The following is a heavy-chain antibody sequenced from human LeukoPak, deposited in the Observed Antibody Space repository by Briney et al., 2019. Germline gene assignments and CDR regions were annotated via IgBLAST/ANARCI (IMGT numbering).Heavy chain of an antibody. D-gene: IGHD3-16*02. CDR2: IVGNGGGI. V-gene: IGHV3-23*01. Sequence: PGGSLRLSCTASGFTFSTYAMNWVRQAPGKGLEWVAVIVGNGGGIHYADSVEGRFTISRDNYKSTLYLQMNSLRAEDAAVYYCAKDRIPDGRYSIDYWGQGTLVTVYS. J-gene: IGHJ4*02. CDR3: AKDRIPDGRYSIDY. CDR1: GFTFSTYA.